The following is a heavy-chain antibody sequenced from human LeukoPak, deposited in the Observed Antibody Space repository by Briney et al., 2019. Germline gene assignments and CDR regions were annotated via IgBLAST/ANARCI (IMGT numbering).Heavy chain of an antibody. V-gene: IGHV3-74*01. CDR3: ARQPDY. CDR1: GFTFSNYW. J-gene: IGHJ4*02. CDR2: INSDGSRT. Sequence: GGSLRFSCAASGFTFSNYWMHWVRHAPGKGLVWVSHINSDGSRTNYAASVKGRFTISRDNAKNTLYLQMNSLRAEDTAVYYCARQPDYWGQGTLVTVSS. D-gene: IGHD1-14*01.